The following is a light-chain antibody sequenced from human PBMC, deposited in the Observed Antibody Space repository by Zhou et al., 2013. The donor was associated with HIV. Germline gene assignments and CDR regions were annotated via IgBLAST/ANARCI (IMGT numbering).Light chain of an antibody. V-gene: IGKV1-5*03. CDR1: QSISSW. Sequence: DIQMTQSPSTLSASVGDRVIITCRASQSISSWLAWYQQKPGKAPKLLIYKASSLESGVPSRFSGSGSGTESTLTISSLQPDDFATYYCQQYNSYLYTFGQGTKLEIK. CDR3: QQYNSYLYT. J-gene: IGKJ2*01. CDR2: KAS.